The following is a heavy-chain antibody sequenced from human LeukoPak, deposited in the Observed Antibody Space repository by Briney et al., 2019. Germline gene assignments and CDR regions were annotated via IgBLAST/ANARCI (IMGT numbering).Heavy chain of an antibody. CDR2: ISGSGGST. CDR3: AIGWGYGLLWSY. V-gene: IGHV3-23*01. J-gene: IGHJ4*02. Sequence: GGSLRLSCAASGFTFSSYAMSWVRQAPGKGLEWVSAISGSGGSTYYADSVKGRFTISRDNSKNTLYLQMNSLRAEDTAVYYCAIGWGYGLLWSYWGQGTLVTVSS. D-gene: IGHD3-10*01. CDR1: GFTFSSYA.